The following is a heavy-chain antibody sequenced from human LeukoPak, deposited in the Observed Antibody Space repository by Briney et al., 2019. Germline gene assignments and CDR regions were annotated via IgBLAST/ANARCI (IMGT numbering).Heavy chain of an antibody. CDR1: GGSFSGYY. D-gene: IGHD3-10*01. J-gene: IGHJ6*03. V-gene: IGHV4-34*01. CDR3: ARGLPKELWWFGEWDYYYMDV. Sequence: PSETLSLTCAVYGGSFSGYYWSWIRQPPGKGLEWIGEINHSGSTNYNPSLKSRVTISVDTSKNQFSLKLSSVAAADTAVYYCARGLPKELWWFGEWDYYYMDVWGKGTTVTVSS. CDR2: INHSGST.